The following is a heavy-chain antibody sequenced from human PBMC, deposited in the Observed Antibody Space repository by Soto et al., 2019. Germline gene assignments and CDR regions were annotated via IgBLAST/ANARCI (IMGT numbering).Heavy chain of an antibody. D-gene: IGHD2-8*01. Sequence: QVELQESGPGLVEPSETLSLTCAVSGGSMSFYSWSWIRQPPGKGLEWIGYIHHSGDTDYNPSLKSRVTISVDRPQNQLSLKLTSVTTADTAVYYGARAHCSNGICYAFDIWGPGTKVTVSS. J-gene: IGHJ3*02. CDR3: ARAHCSNGICYAFDI. V-gene: IGHV4-59*01. CDR2: IHHSGDT. CDR1: GGSMSFYS.